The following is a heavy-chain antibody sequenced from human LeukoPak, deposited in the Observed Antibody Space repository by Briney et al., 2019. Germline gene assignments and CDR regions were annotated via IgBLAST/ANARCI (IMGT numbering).Heavy chain of an antibody. CDR1: GFTFSSYA. CDR2: IINSGGTT. CDR3: AKDLPYCGGDCYYDAFDI. Sequence: GGSLRLSCAASGFTFSSYAMSWVRPAPGKGLEWVSTIINSGGTTYYADSVKGRFTISSDNSKNTLYLQMNSLRAEDTAVYYCAKDLPYCGGDCYYDAFDIWGQGTMVTVSS. V-gene: IGHV3-23*01. D-gene: IGHD2-21*01. J-gene: IGHJ3*02.